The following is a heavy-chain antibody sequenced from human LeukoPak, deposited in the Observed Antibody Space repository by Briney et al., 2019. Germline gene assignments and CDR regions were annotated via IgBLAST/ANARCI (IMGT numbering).Heavy chain of an antibody. Sequence: ASVKVSCKASGYXFTSYYMHWVRQAPGQGLEWMGIINPSGGSTSYAQKFQGRVTMTRDTSTSTVYMELSSLRSEDTAVYYCARDRDSSGWYGPKGLDYWGQGTLVTVSS. D-gene: IGHD6-19*01. CDR3: ARDRDSSGWYGPKGLDY. J-gene: IGHJ4*02. CDR1: GYXFTSYY. CDR2: INPSGGST. V-gene: IGHV1-46*01.